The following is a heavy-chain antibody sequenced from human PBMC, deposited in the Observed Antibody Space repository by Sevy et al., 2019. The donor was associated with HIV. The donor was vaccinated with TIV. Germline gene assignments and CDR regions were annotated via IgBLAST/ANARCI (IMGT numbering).Heavy chain of an antibody. Sequence: GGSLRLSCAASGFSFRSYNMNWVRQAPGKGLEWISYITTRSSTIYYADSVKGRFTISRDNAKNSLYLQMNSLRDEDTAVYYCARTLGFYDSSGHEGYYFDYWGQGTLVTVSS. V-gene: IGHV3-48*02. J-gene: IGHJ4*02. CDR3: ARTLGFYDSSGHEGYYFDY. CDR1: GFSFRSYN. D-gene: IGHD3-22*01. CDR2: ITTRSSTI.